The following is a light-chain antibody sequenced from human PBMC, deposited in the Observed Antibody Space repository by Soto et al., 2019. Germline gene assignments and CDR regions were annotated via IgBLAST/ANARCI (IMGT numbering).Light chain of an antibody. V-gene: IGLV2-14*01. CDR1: SSDIGAYDY. CDR2: EVN. Sequence: QSALTQPASLSGSPGQSMTISGTGTSSDIGAYDYVSWVQQHPGKAPKLMISEVNNRPSGVSNRFSGSKSGNTAYLTISVLQVEDEAEDFCFSFTTTSTHGFGTGTKLTGL. J-gene: IGLJ1*01. CDR3: FSFTTTSTHG.